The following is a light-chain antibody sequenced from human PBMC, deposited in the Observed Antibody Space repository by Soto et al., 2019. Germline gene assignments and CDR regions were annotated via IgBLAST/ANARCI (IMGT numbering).Light chain of an antibody. CDR2: EGN. J-gene: IGLJ2*01. CDR3: CSYAGDSADVV. Sequence: QSALTQPASVSGSTGQSITISCTGTSSAVGSYKLVSWYQQHPDKAPKLIIYEGNKRPSGVSNRFSGSKSGDTASLTISGLQAEDEADYYCCSYAGDSADVVFGGGTKLTVL. CDR1: SSAVGSYKL. V-gene: IGLV2-23*01.